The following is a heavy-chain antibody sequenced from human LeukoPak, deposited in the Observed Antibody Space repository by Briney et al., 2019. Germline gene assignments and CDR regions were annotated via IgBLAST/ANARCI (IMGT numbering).Heavy chain of an antibody. CDR2: VNRDGSET. CDR3: ARNNGMDV. CDR1: GFALSSHW. V-gene: IGHV3-7*03. J-gene: IGHJ6*02. Sequence: GGSLRLSCAASGFALSSHWMTWVRQVPGRGPEWVANVNRDGSETYYLDSVEGRFTISRDNAKNSLYLQMNSLRAEDTALYHCARNNGMDVWGQGTTVIVSS.